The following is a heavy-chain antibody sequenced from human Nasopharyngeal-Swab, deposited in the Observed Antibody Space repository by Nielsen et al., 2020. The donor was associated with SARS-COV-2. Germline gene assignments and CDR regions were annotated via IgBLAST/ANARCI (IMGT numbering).Heavy chain of an antibody. V-gene: IGHV3-15*01. J-gene: IGHJ6*02. CDR2: IKSKTDGGTT. CDR1: GFTFSNAW. Sequence: GGSLRLSCAASGFTFSNAWMSWVRQAPGKGLEWVGRIKSKTDGGTTDYAAPVKGRLTISRDDSKKTLDRQMKSRKNEATAAFSFSPSPFQQLVVFGNYYYYYGMDVWGQGTTVTVSS. CDR3: SPSPFQQLVVFGNYYYYYGMDV. D-gene: IGHD6-13*01.